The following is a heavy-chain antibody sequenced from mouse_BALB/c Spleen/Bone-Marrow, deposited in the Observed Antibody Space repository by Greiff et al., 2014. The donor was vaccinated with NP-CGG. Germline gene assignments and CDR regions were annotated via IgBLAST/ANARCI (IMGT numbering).Heavy chain of an antibody. Sequence: EVKVEESGGGIVQPGESLRLSCESNEYEFPSHDMSWVRKTPEKRLELVAAINSDGGSTFYPDTMERRFIISRDNTKKTLYLQMSSLRSEDTALYYCARQGDYGSSWFAYWGQGTLVTVSA. D-gene: IGHD1-1*01. CDR2: INSDGGST. CDR3: ARQGDYGSSWFAY. CDR1: EYEFPSHD. V-gene: IGHV5-2*03. J-gene: IGHJ3*01.